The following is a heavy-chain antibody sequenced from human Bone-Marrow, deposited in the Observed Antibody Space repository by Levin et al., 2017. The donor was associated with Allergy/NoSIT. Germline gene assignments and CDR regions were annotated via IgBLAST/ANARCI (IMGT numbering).Heavy chain of an antibody. V-gene: IGHV3-30*18. CDR3: AKCGVAATDNSYYYMDV. J-gene: IGHJ6*03. Sequence: GESLKISCAASGFTFSSYGMHWVRQAPGKGLEWVAVIPYDGSNKYYADSVKGRFTISRDNSKNTLYLQMNSLRAEDTAVYYCAKCGVAATDNSYYYMDVWGKGTTVTVSS. D-gene: IGHD6-25*01. CDR1: GFTFSSYG. CDR2: IPYDGSNK.